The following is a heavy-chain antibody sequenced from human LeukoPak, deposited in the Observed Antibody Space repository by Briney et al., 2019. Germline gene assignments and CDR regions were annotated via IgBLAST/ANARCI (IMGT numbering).Heavy chain of an antibody. D-gene: IGHD2-2*01. Sequence: ASVTVSCKVSGYTLTELSMHWVRQAPGKGLEWMGGFDPEDGDTNYAQKFQGRVTMTEDTSTDTAYMELSSLRSEDTAVYYCATQGGYCSSTSCYGSQYYYYMDVWGKGTTVTVSS. CDR1: GYTLTELS. CDR2: FDPEDGDT. CDR3: ATQGGYCSSTSCYGSQYYYYMDV. V-gene: IGHV1-24*01. J-gene: IGHJ6*03.